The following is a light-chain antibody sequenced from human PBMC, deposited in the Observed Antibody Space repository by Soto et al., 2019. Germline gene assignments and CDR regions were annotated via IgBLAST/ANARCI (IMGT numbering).Light chain of an antibody. Sequence: DIQMTHSPSTLSASVGDGVTITCRASQNIGSWLAWYQQKPGEAPKLLISKATNLQSGVPSRFSGSGSGTDFSLTISSLQPVDSATYFCQQYNDFQYSFGPGTK. CDR3: QQYNDFQYS. J-gene: IGKJ2*01. CDR2: KAT. V-gene: IGKV1-5*03. CDR1: QNIGSW.